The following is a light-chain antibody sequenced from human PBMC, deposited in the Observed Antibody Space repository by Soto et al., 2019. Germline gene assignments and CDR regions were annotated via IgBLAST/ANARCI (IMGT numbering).Light chain of an antibody. CDR1: QSVSSSY. Sequence: EILLTQSPGTLSLSPGERATLSCRASQSVSSSYLVWYQQKPGQAPRLLIYDASNRATGIPARFSGSGSGTDFTLTISSLEPEDFAVYYCQQRSNWLFTFGPGTKVDNK. CDR2: DAS. V-gene: IGKV3D-20*02. J-gene: IGKJ3*01. CDR3: QQRSNWLFT.